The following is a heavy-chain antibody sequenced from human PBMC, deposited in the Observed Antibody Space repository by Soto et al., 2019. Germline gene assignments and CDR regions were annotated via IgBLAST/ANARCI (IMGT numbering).Heavy chain of an antibody. D-gene: IGHD4-17*01. Sequence: EVQLVESGGGLVQPGGSLRLSCAASGFTFSSYSMNWVRQAPGKGLEWVSYISSSGSTIYYADSVKGRFTISRDNAKNSLYLQMNSLSAEDTAVYYCARVYGDYWYFDLWGRGTLVTVSS. V-gene: IGHV3-48*04. CDR2: ISSSGSTI. CDR1: GFTFSSYS. J-gene: IGHJ2*01. CDR3: ARVYGDYWYFDL.